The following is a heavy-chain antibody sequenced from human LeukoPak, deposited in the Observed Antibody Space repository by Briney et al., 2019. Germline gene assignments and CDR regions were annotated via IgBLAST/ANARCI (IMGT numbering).Heavy chain of an antibody. CDR1: GFTFSNYA. J-gene: IGHJ1*01. D-gene: IGHD3-10*01. CDR2: LSGSGTKT. CDR3: AKHPDVGSYYYFQH. V-gene: IGHV3-23*01. Sequence: PGGSLRLSCVASGFTFSNYAMSWVRQAPGVGLEWVSALSGSGTKTYYADSMKGRFTISRDNSKTTLYLQVNSLRAEDTAVYYCAKHPDVGSYYYFQHWGQGTLVTVSS.